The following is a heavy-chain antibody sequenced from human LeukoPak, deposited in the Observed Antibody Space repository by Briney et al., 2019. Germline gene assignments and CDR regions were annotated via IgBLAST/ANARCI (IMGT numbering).Heavy chain of an antibody. CDR2: IRSKANSYAT. CDR3: TTSPAGWWRLYFDY. V-gene: IGHV3-73*01. D-gene: IGHD2-15*01. CDR1: GFTFSGSA. J-gene: IGHJ4*02. Sequence: GGSLRLSCAASGFTFSGSAMHWVRQASGKGLEWVGRIRSKANSYATAYAASVKGRFTISRDDSKNTAYLQMNSLKTEDTAVYYCTTSPAGWWRLYFDYWGQGTLVTVSS.